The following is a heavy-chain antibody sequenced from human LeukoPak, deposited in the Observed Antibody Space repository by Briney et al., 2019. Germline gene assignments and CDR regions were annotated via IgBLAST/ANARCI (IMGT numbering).Heavy chain of an antibody. CDR3: ARDRIPGWFDP. Sequence: PSETLSLTCTVSGGSINTPNYYWGWIRQTPGKGLEWIGNIFYSGGTYYSPSLKSRVTISVDTSKTQFSLKLSSVPAADTAVYYCARDRIPGWFDPWGQGTLVTVSS. CDR1: GGSINTPNYY. CDR2: IFYSGGT. J-gene: IGHJ5*02. V-gene: IGHV4-39*07.